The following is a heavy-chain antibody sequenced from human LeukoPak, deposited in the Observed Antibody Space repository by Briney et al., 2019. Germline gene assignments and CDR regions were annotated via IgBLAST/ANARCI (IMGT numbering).Heavy chain of an antibody. CDR1: GGSISSHY. D-gene: IGHD5-12*01. V-gene: IGHV4-59*11. Sequence: PSETLSLTCTVSGGSISSHYWSWIRQPPGKGLEWIGYIYYSGSTNYNPSLKSRVTISVDTSKNQFSLKLSSVTAADTAVYYCARGLGTTFDYWGQGTLVTVSS. J-gene: IGHJ4*02. CDR2: IYYSGST. CDR3: ARGLGTTFDY.